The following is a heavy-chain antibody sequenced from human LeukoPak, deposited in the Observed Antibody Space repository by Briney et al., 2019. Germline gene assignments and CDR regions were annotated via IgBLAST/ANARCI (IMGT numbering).Heavy chain of an antibody. J-gene: IGHJ6*02. Sequence: PGGSLRLSCAASGFTFSSYAMSWIRQAPGKGLEWVSYISSSSSYTNYADSVKGRFTISRDNAKNSLYLQMNSLRAEDTAVYYCARDRKNTMVRGVAYYYYGMDVWGQGTTVTVSS. CDR3: ARDRKNTMVRGVAYYYYGMDV. V-gene: IGHV3-11*05. D-gene: IGHD3-10*01. CDR2: ISSSSSYT. CDR1: GFTFSSYA.